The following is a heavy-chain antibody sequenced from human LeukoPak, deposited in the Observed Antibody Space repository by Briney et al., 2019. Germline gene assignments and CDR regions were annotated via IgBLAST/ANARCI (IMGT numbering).Heavy chain of an antibody. CDR2: ISASGAST. CDR1: GSMFRNYW. V-gene: IGHV3-23*01. D-gene: IGHD6-13*01. J-gene: IGHJ4*02. CDR3: AKNVAASPFRYFDS. Sequence: GGSLRLSCVVSGSMFRNYWMSWLRQAHGQGLERVSIISASGASTYYADSVKGRFTISRDNSNNTLYLQMNSLRAEDTAIYYCAKNVAASPFRYFDSWGQGTLVTVSS.